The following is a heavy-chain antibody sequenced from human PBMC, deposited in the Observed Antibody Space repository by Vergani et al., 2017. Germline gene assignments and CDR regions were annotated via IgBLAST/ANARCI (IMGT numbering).Heavy chain of an antibody. D-gene: IGHD2-2*01. CDR1: GGSISSGGYY. CDR2: IYYSGST. Sequence: QVQLQESGPGLVKPSQTLSLTCTVSGGSISSGGYYWSWIRQHPGKGLEWIGYIYYSGSTYYNPSLKSRVTISVDTSKNQFSLKLSSVTAADTAVYYCARGSPRMVVVPAARALNWFDPWGQGTLVTVSS. J-gene: IGHJ5*02. V-gene: IGHV4-31*03. CDR3: ARGSPRMVVVPAARALNWFDP.